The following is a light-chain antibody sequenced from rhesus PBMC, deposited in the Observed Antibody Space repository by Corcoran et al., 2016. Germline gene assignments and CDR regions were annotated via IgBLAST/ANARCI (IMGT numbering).Light chain of an antibody. CDR2: TAS. CDR3: QQNNSYPRT. CDR1: QGISSY. Sequence: DIQMTQSPSSLSASVGDRVTITCRASQGISSYLAWYQQTLGKAPKLLIYTASTLQSGVPSRFSGSGSGTDFTLTISSLQPEDFGTYYCQQNNSYPRTFGQGTKVEIK. V-gene: IGKV1-25*01. J-gene: IGKJ1*01.